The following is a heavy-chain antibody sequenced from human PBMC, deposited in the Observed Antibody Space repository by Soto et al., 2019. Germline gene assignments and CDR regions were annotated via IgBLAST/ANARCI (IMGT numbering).Heavy chain of an antibody. CDR3: AVVDSTGNWFDP. D-gene: IGHD3-22*01. CDR2: MYYSGTT. CDR1: GGSISSSDFY. V-gene: IGHV4-39*01. J-gene: IGHJ5*02. Sequence: QLQLQESGPGLMKPSETLSLTCTVSGGSISSSDFYWGWRRQPPGKGLDFIGSMYYSGTTYYNPSLKNRITISVDTSKNQFSLKLISVTAADTAVYYCAVVDSTGNWFDPWGQGALVTVSS.